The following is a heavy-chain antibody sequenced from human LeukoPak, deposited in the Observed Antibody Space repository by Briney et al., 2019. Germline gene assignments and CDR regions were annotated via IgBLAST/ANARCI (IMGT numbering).Heavy chain of an antibody. D-gene: IGHD5-24*01. CDR2: IKQDGSEK. CDR1: GFTFSSYW. J-gene: IGHJ5*02. CDR3: ARGGWLQFHPGRYWFDP. Sequence: PGGSLRLSCAASGFTFSSYWMSWVRQAPGKGLEWVANIKQDGSEKYYVDSVKGRFTISRDNAKNSLYLQMNSLRAEDTAVYYCARGGWLQFHPGRYWFDPWGQGTLVTVSS. V-gene: IGHV3-7*01.